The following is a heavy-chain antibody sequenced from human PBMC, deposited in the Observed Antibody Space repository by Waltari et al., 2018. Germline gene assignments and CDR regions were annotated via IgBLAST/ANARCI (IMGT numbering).Heavy chain of an antibody. V-gene: IGHV1-69*04. Sequence: VQQVQLGAEVKKPGSWVMVSCKASGGSFSSYHHSCVRQDCGQGLELMGGIIPILGIANYAQKFQGRVTITADESTSTAYMELSSLRSEDTAVYYCARGLGYPPGWFDPWGQVTLVTVSS. D-gene: IGHD1-1*01. CDR1: GGSFSSYH. CDR3: ARGLGYPPGWFDP. CDR2: IIPILGIA. J-gene: IGHJ5*02.